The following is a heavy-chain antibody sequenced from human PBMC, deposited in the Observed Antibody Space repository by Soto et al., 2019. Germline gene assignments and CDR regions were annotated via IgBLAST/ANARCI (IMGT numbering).Heavy chain of an antibody. CDR1: GFTFSSYA. V-gene: IGHV3-23*01. Sequence: PGGSLRLSCAASGFTFSSYAMSWVRQAPGKGLEWVSAISGSGGSTYYADSVKGRFTISRDNSKNTLYLQMNSLRAEDTAVYYCAKVEGESNKAYYDILTGYSTFDYWGQGTLVTVSS. CDR2: ISGSGGST. D-gene: IGHD3-9*01. CDR3: AKVEGESNKAYYDILTGYSTFDY. J-gene: IGHJ4*02.